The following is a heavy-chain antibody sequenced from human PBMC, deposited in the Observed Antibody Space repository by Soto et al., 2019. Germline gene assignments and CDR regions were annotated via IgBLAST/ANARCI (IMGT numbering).Heavy chain of an antibody. J-gene: IGHJ4*02. CDR3: ARHFGNYGDWAFDF. Sequence: PSETLSLTCIVSGDSISSSSYSWAWIRQPPGKGLEWIGTIYYVVNTYYNPSLRSRVTISVDTSRDQFSLNLNSVTAADTVFYYCARHFGNYGDWAFDFWGQGTLVTVSS. CDR2: IYYVVNT. D-gene: IGHD4-17*01. V-gene: IGHV4-39*01. CDR1: GDSISSSSYS.